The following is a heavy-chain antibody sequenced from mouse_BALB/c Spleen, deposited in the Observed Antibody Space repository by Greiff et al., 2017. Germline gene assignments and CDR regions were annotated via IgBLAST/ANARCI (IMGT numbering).Heavy chain of an antibody. V-gene: IGHV5-17*02. CDR2: ISSGSSTI. CDR1: GFTFSSFG. J-gene: IGHJ4*01. Sequence: EVQLVESGGGLVQPGGSRKLSCAASGFTFSSFGMHWVRQAPEKGLEWVAYISSGSSTIYYADTVKGRFTISRDNPKNTLFLQMTSLRSEDTAMYYCARGYGRGYYAMDYWGQGTSVTVSS. CDR3: ARGYGRGYYAMDY. D-gene: IGHD1-1*01.